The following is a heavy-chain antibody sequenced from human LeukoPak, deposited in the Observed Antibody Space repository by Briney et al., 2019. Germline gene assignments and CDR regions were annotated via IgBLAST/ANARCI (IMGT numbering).Heavy chain of an antibody. V-gene: IGHV3-30-3*01. CDR2: ISYDGSNK. J-gene: IGHJ4*02. D-gene: IGHD2-2*01. CDR1: GFTFSSYA. CDR3: ARAPSTSMIPDLALFY. Sequence: GGSLRLSCAASGFTFSSYAMHWVRQAPGKGLEWVAVISYDGSNKYYADSVKGRFTISRDNSKNTLYLQVNSLRAEATAVYYCARAPSTSMIPDLALFYWGQGTLVTVSS.